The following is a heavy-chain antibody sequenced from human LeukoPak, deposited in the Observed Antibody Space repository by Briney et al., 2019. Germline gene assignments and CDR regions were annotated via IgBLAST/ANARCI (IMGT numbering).Heavy chain of an antibody. V-gene: IGHV3-23*01. CDR1: GFTFSSYG. CDR2: IGGRDGST. Sequence: GGSLRLSCAASGFTFSSYGMSWVRQAPGKGLEWVSAIGGRDGSTYYADSVKGRFTISRDNAKNSLYLQMSNLRAEDTAVYFCARGGGLDVWGQGATVTVSS. D-gene: IGHD3-16*01. J-gene: IGHJ6*02. CDR3: ARGGGLDV.